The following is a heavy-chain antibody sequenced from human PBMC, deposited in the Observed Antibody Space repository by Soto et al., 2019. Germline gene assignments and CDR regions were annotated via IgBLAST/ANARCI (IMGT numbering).Heavy chain of an antibody. Sequence: GGSLRLSCAASGFTFSSYSMNWVRQAPGKGLEWVSSISSSSSYIYYADSVKGRFTISRDNAKNSLYLQMNSLRAEDTAVYYCARVYESHLVAANYYYYYMDVWGKGTTVTVSS. CDR1: GFTFSSYS. V-gene: IGHV3-21*01. CDR2: ISSSSSYI. D-gene: IGHD5-12*01. CDR3: ARVYESHLVAANYYYYYMDV. J-gene: IGHJ6*03.